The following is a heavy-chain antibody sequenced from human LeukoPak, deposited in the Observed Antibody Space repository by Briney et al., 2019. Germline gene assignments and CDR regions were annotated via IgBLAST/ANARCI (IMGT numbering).Heavy chain of an antibody. CDR1: GFTFSSYS. CDR2: ISSSGRTT. D-gene: IGHD3-10*01. J-gene: IGHJ4*02. CDR3: ARGSGEYY. V-gene: IGHV3-48*02. Sequence: GKSLRLSCEGSGFTFSSYSMNWVRQAPGKGLEWVSYISSSGRTTYYADSVTGRFTISRDNARNSLYLQMNSLGDEDTAVYYCARGSGEYYWGQGTLVTVSS.